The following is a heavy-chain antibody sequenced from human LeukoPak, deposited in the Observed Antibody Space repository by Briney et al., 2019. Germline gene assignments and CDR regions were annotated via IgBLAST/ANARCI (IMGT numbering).Heavy chain of an antibody. J-gene: IGHJ6*03. CDR3: ARAPSSGYYYYYYYYMDV. V-gene: IGHV4-34*01. CDR1: GGSITISDYY. CDR2: INHSGST. Sequence: SETLSLTCTVSGGSITISDYYWSWIRQPPGKGLEWIGEINHSGSTNYNPSLKSRVTISVDTSKNQFSLKLSSVTAADTAVYYCARAPSSGYYYYYYYYMDVWGKGTTVTVSS. D-gene: IGHD3-22*01.